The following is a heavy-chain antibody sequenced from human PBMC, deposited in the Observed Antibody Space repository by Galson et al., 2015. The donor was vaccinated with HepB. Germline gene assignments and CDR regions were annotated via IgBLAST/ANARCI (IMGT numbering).Heavy chain of an antibody. CDR2: FDPEDGET. Sequence: SVKVSCKVSGYTLTELSMHWVRQAPGKGLEWMGGFDPEDGETIYAQKFQGRVTMTEDTSTDTAYMELSSLRSEDTAVYYCATNNDYYDSSGYHPWGQGTLVTVSS. V-gene: IGHV1-24*01. D-gene: IGHD3-22*01. CDR1: GYTLTELS. J-gene: IGHJ5*02. CDR3: ATNNDYYDSSGYHP.